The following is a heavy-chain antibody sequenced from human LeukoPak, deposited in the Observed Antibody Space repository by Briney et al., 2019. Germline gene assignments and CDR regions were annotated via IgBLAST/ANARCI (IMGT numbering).Heavy chain of an antibody. J-gene: IGHJ4*02. V-gene: IGHV3-43*02. CDR2: ISGDGGST. Sequence: GGALRLSCAASGFTFDDYAMHWVRQAPGKGLEWVSLISGDGGSTYYADSVKGRFTISRDNSKNSLYLQMNSLRTEDTALYYCAKNPSGYCDYVDGYYFDYWGQGTLVTVSS. D-gene: IGHD4-17*01. CDR3: AKNPSGYCDYVDGYYFDY. CDR1: GFTFDDYA.